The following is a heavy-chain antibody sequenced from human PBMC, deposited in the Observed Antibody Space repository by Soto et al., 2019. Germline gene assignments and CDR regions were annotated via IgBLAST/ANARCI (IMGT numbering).Heavy chain of an antibody. CDR2: IRSKPNNYAT. CDR1: GFTFSGST. V-gene: IGHV3-73*01. Sequence: GGSLRLSCAASGFTFSGSTMHWVRQASGKGLEWVGLIRSKPNNYATAYAASVRGRFTISRDDSKNTAYLHMSSLKTEDTAMYYCTTSGYISGWGSFDPWGPGTLVTVSS. D-gene: IGHD6-19*01. J-gene: IGHJ5*02. CDR3: TTSGYISGWGSFDP.